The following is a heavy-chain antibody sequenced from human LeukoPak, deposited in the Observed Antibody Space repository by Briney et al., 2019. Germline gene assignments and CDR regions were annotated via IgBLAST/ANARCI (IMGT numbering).Heavy chain of an antibody. CDR1: GFTFSTYW. D-gene: IGHD3-10*01. J-gene: IGHJ4*02. CDR2: ISSDGTNT. V-gene: IGHV3-74*01. Sequence: GGSLRLSCSASGFTFSTYWMHWVRQAPGKGLVWVSRISSDGTNTNYADSVKGRFTISRDNAKNTLYLQMNSLRAEDTAVYYCVLLSLTPGWGQGTLVTVSS. CDR3: VLLSLTPG.